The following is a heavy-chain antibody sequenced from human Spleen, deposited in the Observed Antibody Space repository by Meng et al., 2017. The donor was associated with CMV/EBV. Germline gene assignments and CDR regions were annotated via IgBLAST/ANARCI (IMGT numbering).Heavy chain of an antibody. CDR3: AKESTRGFDP. CDR1: GYTFTTYW. Sequence: KVSCKPSGYTFTTYWINWVRQVPGKGLEWMGIIYTGDSDTRYSPSFQGQVTISVDKSISTAYLQWDNLKASDTAIYYCAKESTRGFDPWGQGTLVTVSS. D-gene: IGHD2/OR15-2a*01. CDR2: IYTGDSDT. V-gene: IGHV5-51*01. J-gene: IGHJ5*02.